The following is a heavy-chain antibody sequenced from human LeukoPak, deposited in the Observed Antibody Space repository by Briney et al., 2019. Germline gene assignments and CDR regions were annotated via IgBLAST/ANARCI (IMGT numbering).Heavy chain of an antibody. CDR1: GGTFSSYA. CDR2: IIPIFGTA. CDR3: ARDREEAGLRYFDWLSDGMDV. J-gene: IGHJ6*04. Sequence: ASVKVSCKASGGTFSSYAISWVRQAPGQGLEWMGGIIPIFGTANYAQRFQGRVTITADKSTSTAYMELSSLRSVDTAVYYCARDREEAGLRYFDWLSDGMDVWGKGTTVTVSS. D-gene: IGHD3-9*01. V-gene: IGHV1-69*06.